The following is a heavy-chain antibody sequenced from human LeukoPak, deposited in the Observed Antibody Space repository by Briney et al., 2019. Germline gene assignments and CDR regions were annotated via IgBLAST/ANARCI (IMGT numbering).Heavy chain of an antibody. CDR2: ILYSGTTT. CDR3: ARVGDWNDLVY. CDR1: GGSISPYY. Sequence: NTSETLSLTCTVSGGSISPYYWSWIRQTPGKGLEWIGYILYSGTTTNYNPSLKSRVTISVDTSKNQFSLKLSSVTAADTAVYYCARVGDWNDLVYWGQGTLVTVSP. J-gene: IGHJ4*02. D-gene: IGHD1-1*01. V-gene: IGHV4-59*01.